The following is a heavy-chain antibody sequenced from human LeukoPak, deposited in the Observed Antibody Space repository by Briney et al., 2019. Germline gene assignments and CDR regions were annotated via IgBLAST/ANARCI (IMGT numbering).Heavy chain of an antibody. CDR2: IHPGDSDT. CDR3: ARSWVSGYGTVLDY. Sequence: GESLKISCKGSGSSLTNYWIGWVRQMPGKGLEWMGIIHPGDSDTRYSPSFQGQVTLSADKSISTAYLQWSSLRASDTAIYYCARSWVSGYGTVLDYWGQGTLVTVSS. CDR1: GSSLTNYW. J-gene: IGHJ4*02. V-gene: IGHV5-51*01. D-gene: IGHD5-18*01.